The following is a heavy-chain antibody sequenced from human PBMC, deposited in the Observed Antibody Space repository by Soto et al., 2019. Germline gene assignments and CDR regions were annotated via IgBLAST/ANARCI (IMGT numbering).Heavy chain of an antibody. CDR2: IIPIFGTA. CDR1: RCTFRSYG. Sequence: SVKVPCQDSRCTFRSYGISLVRQAPGQALEWMGGIIPIFGTANYAQKLQGRVTITADESTSTAYMELSSLRSEDTAVYYCARDLMITFGETHHYWFDYWGQGTLVTVSS. CDR3: ARDLMITFGETHHYWFDY. D-gene: IGHD3-16*01. J-gene: IGHJ4*02. V-gene: IGHV1-69*13.